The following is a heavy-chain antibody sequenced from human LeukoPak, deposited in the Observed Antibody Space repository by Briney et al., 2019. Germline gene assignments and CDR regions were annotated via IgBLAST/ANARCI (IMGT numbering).Heavy chain of an antibody. CDR3: AAQPGIAVARDY. J-gene: IGHJ4*02. D-gene: IGHD6-19*01. V-gene: IGHV3-23*01. Sequence: PGGSLRLSCAASGFTFSSYAMSWVRQAPGKGREGVSAISGSGGSTYYADSVKGRFTISRDNSKNTLYLQMNSLRAEDTAVYYCAAQPGIAVARDYWGQGTLVTVSS. CDR2: ISGSGGST. CDR1: GFTFSSYA.